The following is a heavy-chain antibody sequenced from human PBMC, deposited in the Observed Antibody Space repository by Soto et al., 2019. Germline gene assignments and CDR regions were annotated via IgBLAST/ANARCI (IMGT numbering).Heavy chain of an antibody. CDR2: IIPILGIA. V-gene: IGHV1-69*08. D-gene: IGHD3-10*01. CDR3: AREEYYYGSGAFFDY. J-gene: IGHJ4*02. Sequence: QVQLVQSGAEVKKPGSSVKVSCKASGGTFSSYTISWVRQAPGQGLEWMGRIIPILGIANYAQKFQGRDTITADQAASTAYMELSSLRSEDTAVYYCAREEYYYGSGAFFDYWGQGTLVTVSS. CDR1: GGTFSSYT.